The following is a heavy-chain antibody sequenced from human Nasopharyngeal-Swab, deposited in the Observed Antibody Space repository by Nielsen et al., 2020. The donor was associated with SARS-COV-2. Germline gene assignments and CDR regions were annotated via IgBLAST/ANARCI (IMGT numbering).Heavy chain of an antibody. CDR1: GFTFNNYN. J-gene: IGHJ4*02. V-gene: IGHV3-21*04. D-gene: IGHD5-24*01. CDR3: AKDIRRVRWLQLFDY. CDR2: ISSSSSYI. Sequence: GESLKISCAASGFTFNNYNFNWVRQAPGKGLEWVSSISSSSSYIYYADSVKGQFTISRDNAKNSLYLQMNSLRAEDTALYYCAKDIRRVRWLQLFDYWGQGTLVTVSS.